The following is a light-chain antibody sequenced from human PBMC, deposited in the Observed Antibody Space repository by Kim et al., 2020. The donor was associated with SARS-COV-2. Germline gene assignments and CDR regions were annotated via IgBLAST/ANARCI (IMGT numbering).Light chain of an antibody. CDR2: GNS. V-gene: IGLV1-40*01. Sequence: QSVLTQPPSVSGAPGQRVTISCTGSSSNIGAGYDVHWYQQLPRTAPKLLIYGNSNRPSGVPDRFSGSKSDTSASLAITGLQAEDEADYYCQSYDSSLSGSGVFGGGTQLTVL. J-gene: IGLJ2*01. CDR3: QSYDSSLSGSGV. CDR1: SSNIGAGYD.